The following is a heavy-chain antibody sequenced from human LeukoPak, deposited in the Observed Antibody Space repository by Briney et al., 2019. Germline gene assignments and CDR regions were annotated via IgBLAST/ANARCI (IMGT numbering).Heavy chain of an antibody. V-gene: IGHV1-18*01. Sequence: ASVKVSCKASGYTFTSYGISWVRQAPGQGLEWMGWISAYNGNTDYAQKLQGRVTMTTDTSTSTAYMELRSLRSDDTAVYYCARDRSSYGSGNFDYWGQGTLVTVSS. CDR2: ISAYNGNT. D-gene: IGHD3-10*01. J-gene: IGHJ4*02. CDR3: ARDRSSYGSGNFDY. CDR1: GYTFTSYG.